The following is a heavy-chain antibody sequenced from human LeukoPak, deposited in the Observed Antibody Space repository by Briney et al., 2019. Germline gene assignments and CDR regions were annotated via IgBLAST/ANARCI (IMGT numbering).Heavy chain of an antibody. CDR3: AKTARVAAH. CDR2: IYYTGET. Sequence: PSETLSLTCTVSGDSITSFYWSWIRQSPGKGLEYLGYIYYTGETNYNPSLRSRLTMSLDTSRNQFSLKLTSVTAADTAVHFCAKTARVAAHWGQGILVTVSS. J-gene: IGHJ4*02. V-gene: IGHV4-59*08. CDR1: GDSITSFY. D-gene: IGHD2-15*01.